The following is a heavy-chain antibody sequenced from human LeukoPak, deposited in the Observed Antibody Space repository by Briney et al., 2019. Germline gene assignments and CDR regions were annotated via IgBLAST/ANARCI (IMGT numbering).Heavy chain of an antibody. CDR3: ARSQYSYDFFDY. D-gene: IGHD5-18*01. V-gene: IGHV4-59*08. CDR1: GGSISYYY. CDR2: IYYSGST. J-gene: IGHJ4*02. Sequence: KASETLSLTCTVSGGSISYYYWTWIRQPPGKGLEWIGSIYYSGSTNYNPSLKSRVTISVDTSKNQLSLKLSSVTAADTAMYYCARSQYSYDFFDYWGQGTLVTVSS.